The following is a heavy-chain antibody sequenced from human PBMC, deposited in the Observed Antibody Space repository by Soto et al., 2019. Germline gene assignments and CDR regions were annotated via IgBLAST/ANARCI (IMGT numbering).Heavy chain of an antibody. J-gene: IGHJ6*03. D-gene: IGHD4-17*01. CDR3: ARDDPTVTTQHYYYYMDV. V-gene: IGHV1-69*04. CDR2: IIPILGIA. CDR1: GGTFSSYT. Sequence: ASVKVSCKASGGTFSSYTISWVRQAPGQGLEWMGRIIPILGIANYAQKYQGRVTITADKSTSTAYMELSSLRSEDTAVFYCARDDPTVTTQHYYYYMDVWGKGTTVTVSS.